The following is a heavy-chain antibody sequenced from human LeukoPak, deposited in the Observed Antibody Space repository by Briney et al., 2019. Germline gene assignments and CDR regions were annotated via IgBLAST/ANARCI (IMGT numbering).Heavy chain of an antibody. D-gene: IGHD3-16*02. Sequence: VASVKVSCKTSGYTFTRYYMQWVRQAPGHGLEWMGIINPISGATDNAQKFQGRVTMTRDTSTSTVYTELSSLRSEDTAMYYCARLPYRDGVAQDYWGQGTLVTVSP. CDR1: GYTFTRYY. V-gene: IGHV1-46*01. CDR3: ARLPYRDGVAQDY. CDR2: INPISGAT. J-gene: IGHJ4*02.